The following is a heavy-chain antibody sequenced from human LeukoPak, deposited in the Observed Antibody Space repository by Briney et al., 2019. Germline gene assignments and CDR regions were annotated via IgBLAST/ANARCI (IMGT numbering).Heavy chain of an antibody. CDR2: ISAYNGNT. Sequence: ASVKVSCKASGYTFTSYGISWVRQAPGQGLEWMGWISAYNGNTNYAQKLQGRVTMTTDTSTSTAYMELRSLRSDDTAVYYCARVSSGYYHDAFDIWGQGTMVTVSS. D-gene: IGHD3-22*01. CDR3: ARVSSGYYHDAFDI. CDR1: GYTFTSYG. J-gene: IGHJ3*02. V-gene: IGHV1-18*01.